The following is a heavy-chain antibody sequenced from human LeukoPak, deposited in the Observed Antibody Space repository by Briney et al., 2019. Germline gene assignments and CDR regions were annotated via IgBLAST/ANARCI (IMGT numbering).Heavy chain of an antibody. J-gene: IGHJ4*02. CDR1: GYTFNNFW. CDR3: ARQSTVSTARRYFDY. D-gene: IGHD4-17*01. CDR2: IYPDDSDT. V-gene: IGHV5-51*01. Sequence: GESLKISCKGSGYTFNNFWIAWVRQMPGKGLEWMGIIYPDDSDTRYSPSFQGQVTISADKSISTAYLQWSSLKASDTAMYYCARQSTVSTARRYFDYWGQGTLVTVSS.